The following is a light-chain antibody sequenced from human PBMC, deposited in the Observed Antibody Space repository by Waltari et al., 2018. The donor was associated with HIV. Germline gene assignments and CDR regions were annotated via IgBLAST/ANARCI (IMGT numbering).Light chain of an antibody. CDR1: TSDFGPYNF. CDR2: RVT. CDR3: STHTGNDTLA. Sequence: QSALTQPASVSGSPGPSVTISCTGTTSDFGPYNFVSRYQQHPSNVPKVIIYRVTSRPSGVPPRFSGSKSGNTASLTISGLRAEDEALYYCSTHTGNDTLAFGGGTKLTVL. V-gene: IGLV2-14*03. J-gene: IGLJ2*01.